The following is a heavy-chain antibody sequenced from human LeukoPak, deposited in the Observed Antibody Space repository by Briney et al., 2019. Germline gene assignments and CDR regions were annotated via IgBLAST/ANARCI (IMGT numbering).Heavy chain of an antibody. CDR2: ISGSGGNT. V-gene: IGHV3-23*01. J-gene: IGHJ6*02. Sequence: GGSLRLSCAASGFTFSSYAMSWVRQAPGKGLEWVSGISGSGGNTYYADSVKGRFTISRDNSKNTLSLQMNSLRAEDTAVYYCAKAILAAAGPYGMGVWGQGTTVTVSS. D-gene: IGHD6-13*01. CDR3: AKAILAAAGPYGMGV. CDR1: GFTFSSYA.